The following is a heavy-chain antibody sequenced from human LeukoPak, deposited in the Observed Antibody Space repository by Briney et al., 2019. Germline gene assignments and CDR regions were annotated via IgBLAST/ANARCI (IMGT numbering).Heavy chain of an antibody. Sequence: SPSETLSLTCTVSGGSISSSSYYWGWIRQPPGKGLEWIGNIYHSGNTYYNPSLKSRVTISVDTSRNRFSLKVSSVTAADTGEYYCARGLVATGSHYYMDVWGKGTTVTVSS. J-gene: IGHJ6*03. CDR3: ARGLVATGSHYYMDV. D-gene: IGHD3-10*01. CDR1: GGSISSSSYY. V-gene: IGHV4-39*07. CDR2: IYHSGNT.